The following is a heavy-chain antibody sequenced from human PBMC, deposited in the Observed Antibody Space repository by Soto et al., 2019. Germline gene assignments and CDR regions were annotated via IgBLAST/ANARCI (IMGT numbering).Heavy chain of an antibody. CDR2: IYRTGST. CDR1: GGSFTSNNW. CDR3: ASRDPGTSVDY. D-gene: IGHD1-7*01. V-gene: IGHV4-4*02. Sequence: SETLSLTCAVSGGSFTSNNWWTWVRQPPGQGLEWIGEIYRTGSTNYNPSLKSRVTISLDKSENQFSLKVTSLTATDTAVYYCASRDPGTSVDYWGQGTLVTVSS. J-gene: IGHJ4*02.